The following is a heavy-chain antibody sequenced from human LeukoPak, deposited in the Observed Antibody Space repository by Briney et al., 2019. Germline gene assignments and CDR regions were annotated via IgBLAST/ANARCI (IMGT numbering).Heavy chain of an antibody. Sequence: SETLSLTCTVSGGSISSYYWSWIRQPPGKGLEWIGYIYYSGSTNYNPSLKSRVTISVDTSKNQFSLKLSSVTAADTAVYYCARDXLGAKALWGQGTLVTVSS. CDR2: IYYSGST. CDR3: ARDXLGAKAL. J-gene: IGHJ4*02. CDR1: GGSISSYY. D-gene: IGHD1-26*01. V-gene: IGHV4-59*01.